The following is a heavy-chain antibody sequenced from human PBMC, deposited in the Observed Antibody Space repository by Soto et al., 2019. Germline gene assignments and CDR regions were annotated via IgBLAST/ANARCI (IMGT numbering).Heavy chain of an antibody. CDR3: AKDMTGMVRGDDAFDI. J-gene: IGHJ3*02. D-gene: IGHD3-10*01. CDR2: ISWNSGSI. CDR1: GFTFDDYA. Sequence: GGSLRLSCAASGFTFDDYAMHWVRQAPGKGLEWVSGISWNSGSIGYADSVKGRFTISRYNAKNSLYLQMNSLRAEDTALYYCAKDMTGMVRGDDAFDIWGQGTMVTVSS. V-gene: IGHV3-9*01.